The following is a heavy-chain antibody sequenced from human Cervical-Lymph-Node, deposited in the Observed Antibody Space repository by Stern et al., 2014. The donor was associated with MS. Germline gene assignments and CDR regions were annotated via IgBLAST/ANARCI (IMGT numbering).Heavy chain of an antibody. Sequence: VQLVQSGAEVKKPGESLKISCKGSGYSFTSYWIGWVRQMPGKGLEWMGIIYPGDVDTRYSPSYQGQVTISADKSNSAAYLQWSSLKASDAAMYYCARVGYCSSTSCYTGAFDIWGQGTMVTVSS. CDR2: IYPGDVDT. J-gene: IGHJ3*02. V-gene: IGHV5-51*01. CDR1: GYSFTSYW. D-gene: IGHD2-2*02. CDR3: ARVGYCSSTSCYTGAFDI.